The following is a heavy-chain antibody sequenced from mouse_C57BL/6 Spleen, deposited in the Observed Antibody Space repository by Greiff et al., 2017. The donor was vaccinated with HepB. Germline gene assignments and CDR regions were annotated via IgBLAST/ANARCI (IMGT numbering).Heavy chain of an antibody. CDR3: ARTYYDYDGYAMDY. CDR1: GYTFTSYW. Sequence: QVHVKQPGAELVMPGASVKLSCKASGYTFTSYWMHWVKQRPGQGLEWIGEIDPSDSYTNYNQKFKGKSTLTVDKSSSTAYMQLSSLTSEDSAVYYCARTYYDYDGYAMDYWGQGTSVTVSS. J-gene: IGHJ4*01. V-gene: IGHV1-69*01. CDR2: IDPSDSYT. D-gene: IGHD2-4*01.